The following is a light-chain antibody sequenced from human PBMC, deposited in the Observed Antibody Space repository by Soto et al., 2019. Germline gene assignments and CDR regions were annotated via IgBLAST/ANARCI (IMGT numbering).Light chain of an antibody. Sequence: DIQMTQSPSTLSGSVGDRVTITCRASQTISSWLAWYQQKPGKAPKLLIYKASTLKSGVPSRFSGSGSGTELPLTISSLQPDDVATYYCQHYNSYSEAFGQGTKVELK. V-gene: IGKV1-5*03. CDR1: QTISSW. CDR2: KAS. J-gene: IGKJ1*01. CDR3: QHYNSYSEA.